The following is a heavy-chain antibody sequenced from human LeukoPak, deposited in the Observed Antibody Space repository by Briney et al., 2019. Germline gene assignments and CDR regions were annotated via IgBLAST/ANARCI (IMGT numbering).Heavy chain of an antibody. CDR2: IYPGDSDT. CDR1: GYSFTSYW. D-gene: IGHD3-16*01. Sequence: PGESLKISCKGSGYSFTSYWIGWVRQMPGKGLEWMGIIYPGDSDTRYSPSFQGQVTISADKSISTAYLQWSSLKASDTAMYYCARHGWSRLGDYYYMDVWGKGTTVTVSS. J-gene: IGHJ6*03. V-gene: IGHV5-51*01. CDR3: ARHGWSRLGDYYYMDV.